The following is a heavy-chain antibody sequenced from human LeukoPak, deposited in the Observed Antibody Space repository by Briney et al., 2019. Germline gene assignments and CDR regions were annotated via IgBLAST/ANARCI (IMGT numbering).Heavy chain of an antibody. J-gene: IGHJ4*02. D-gene: IGHD3-22*01. V-gene: IGHV3-21*01. CDR3: ARDRRRTYYYDSSGYSPPGEFDY. Sequence: GGSLRLSCAASGFTFSSYSMNWVRQAPGKGLEWVSSISSSSSYIYYADSVKGRFTISRDNAKNSLYQQMNSLRAEDTAVYYCARDRRRTYYYDSSGYSPPGEFDYWGQGTLVTVSS. CDR1: GFTFSSYS. CDR2: ISSSSSYI.